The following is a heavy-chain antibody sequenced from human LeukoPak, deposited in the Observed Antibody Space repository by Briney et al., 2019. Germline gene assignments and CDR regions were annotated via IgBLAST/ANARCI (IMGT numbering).Heavy chain of an antibody. CDR1: GFTVSSYS. Sequence: GGSLRLSCAASGFTVSSYSMNWVRQAPGKGLEWVSSISSSSSYIYYADSVKGRFTISRDNAKNSLYLQMNSLRAEDTAVYYCARRRDFWSGYFDWGQGTLVTVSS. CDR2: ISSSSSYI. CDR3: ARRRDFWSGYFD. D-gene: IGHD3-3*01. J-gene: IGHJ4*02. V-gene: IGHV3-21*01.